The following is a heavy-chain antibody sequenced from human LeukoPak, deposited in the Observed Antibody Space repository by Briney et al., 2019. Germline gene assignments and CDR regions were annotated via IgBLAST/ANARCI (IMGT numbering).Heavy chain of an antibody. V-gene: IGHV4-34*01. CDR2: INHSGST. J-gene: IGHJ5*02. Sequence: SETPSLTCAVYGGSFSGYYWSWIRQPPGKGLEWIGEINHSGSTNYKPSLKSQVTISVDTSKNQFSLKLSSVTAADTAVYYCARTGYSSSWTPINWFDPWGQGTLVTVSS. CDR3: ARTGYSSSWTPINWFDP. D-gene: IGHD6-13*01. CDR1: GGSFSGYY.